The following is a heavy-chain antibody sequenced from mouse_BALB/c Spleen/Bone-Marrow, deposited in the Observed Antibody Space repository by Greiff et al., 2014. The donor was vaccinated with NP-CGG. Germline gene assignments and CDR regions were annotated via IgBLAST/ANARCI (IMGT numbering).Heavy chain of an antibody. D-gene: IGHD2-14*01. Sequence: VQLVESGSVLVRPGASVKLSCKASGYTFTNSWIHWAKQRPGQGLEWIGEIHPNSGNTNYNEKFKGKVTLTADISSSTAYVDLSSRTSEDSAVYYCARHHRYAYYFDYWGRGTPLTVSS. CDR2: IHPNSGNT. J-gene: IGHJ2*01. V-gene: IGHV1S130*01. CDR1: GYTFTNSW. CDR3: ARHHRYAYYFDY.